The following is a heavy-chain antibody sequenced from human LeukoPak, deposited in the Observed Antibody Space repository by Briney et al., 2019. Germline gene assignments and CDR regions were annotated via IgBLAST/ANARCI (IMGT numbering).Heavy chain of an antibody. CDR3: AKDRHVWGYSYGQTFDY. D-gene: IGHD5-18*01. V-gene: IGHV3-30*02. CDR1: GFTFSSYG. J-gene: IGHJ4*02. Sequence: GGSLRLSCAASGFTFSSYGMHWVRQAPGKGLEWVAFTRYDGSDKYYVDSVKGRFTISRDNSKNTLYLQMNSLRAEDTAMYFCAKDRHVWGYSYGQTFDYWGQGTLVTVSS. CDR2: TRYDGSDK.